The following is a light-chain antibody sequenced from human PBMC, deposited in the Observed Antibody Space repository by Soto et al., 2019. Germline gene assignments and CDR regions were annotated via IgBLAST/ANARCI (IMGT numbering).Light chain of an antibody. CDR1: QSVSNK. Sequence: DIVLTQSPGTLSLSPGERATLSCRASQSVSNKLAWYQQKPGQAPRLLIYGASNRATGIPDRFSGSGSGTDFTLTISRLEPEDFAVYYCQQYGSSGTFGQGTKVDIK. J-gene: IGKJ1*01. CDR3: QQYGSSGT. CDR2: GAS. V-gene: IGKV3-20*01.